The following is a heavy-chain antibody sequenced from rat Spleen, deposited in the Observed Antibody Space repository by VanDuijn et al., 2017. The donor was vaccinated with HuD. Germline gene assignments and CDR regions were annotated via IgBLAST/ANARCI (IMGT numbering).Heavy chain of an antibody. CDR1: GFSLTSYH. CDR2: IWTGGST. CDR3: ARANRDSYAHFDY. J-gene: IGHJ2*01. V-gene: IGHV2-43*01. D-gene: IGHD1-12*01. Sequence: QVQLKESGPGLVQPSQTLSLTCTVSGFSLTSYHVSWVRQPPGKGLEWMGVIWTGGSTAYNSLLKSRLSIPRDISKTQVFSKMNRQQTEDTATYYCARANRDSYAHFDYWGQGVMVTVSS.